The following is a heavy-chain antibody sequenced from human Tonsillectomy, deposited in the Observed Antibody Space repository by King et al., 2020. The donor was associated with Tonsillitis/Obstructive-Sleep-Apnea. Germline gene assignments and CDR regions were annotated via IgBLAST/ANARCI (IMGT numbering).Heavy chain of an antibody. D-gene: IGHD1-26*01. Sequence: VQLQESGPGLVKPSETLSLTCTVSGGSNSSYYWSWIRQPPGKGLEWIGYIYYSGSTNYNPSLKSRVTISVDTSKNQFSLKLSSVTAADTAVYYCARAPYSGSFLDHWGQGTLVTVSS. CDR3: ARAPYSGSFLDH. CDR1: GGSNSSYY. CDR2: IYYSGST. V-gene: IGHV4-59*08. J-gene: IGHJ4*02.